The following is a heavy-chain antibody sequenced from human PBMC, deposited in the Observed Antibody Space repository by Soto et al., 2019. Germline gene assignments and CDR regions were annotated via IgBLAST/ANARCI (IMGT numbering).Heavy chain of an antibody. CDR1: GDSVSIYSGA. Sequence: LQTLSLTCVISGDSVSIYSGAWNWIRQSPSRGLEWLGRTYYRSKWYYDYAESVKSRIIISVDTSKNQFSLQLNSVTPEDAAVYYCANDPGYRLDYWGQGIQVTVSS. CDR2: TYYRSKWYY. D-gene: IGHD2-15*01. J-gene: IGHJ4*02. CDR3: ANDPGYRLDY. V-gene: IGHV6-1*01.